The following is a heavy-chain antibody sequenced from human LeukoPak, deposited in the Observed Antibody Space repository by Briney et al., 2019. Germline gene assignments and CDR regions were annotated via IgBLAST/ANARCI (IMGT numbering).Heavy chain of an antibody. V-gene: IGHV3-30*18. Sequence: TGGSLRLSCAASGFTFSSCGMHWVRQAPGKGLEWVAVISYDGSNKYYADSVKGRFTISRDNSKNTLYLQMNSLRTEDTAIYYCAKEDVVVITIRYFQHWGQGTLVTVSS. CDR1: GFTFSSCG. CDR3: AKEDVVVITIRYFQH. J-gene: IGHJ1*01. D-gene: IGHD3-22*01. CDR2: ISYDGSNK.